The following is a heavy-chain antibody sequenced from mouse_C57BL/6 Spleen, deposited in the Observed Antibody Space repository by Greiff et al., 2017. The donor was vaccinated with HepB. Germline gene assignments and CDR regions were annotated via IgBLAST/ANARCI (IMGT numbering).Heavy chain of an antibody. V-gene: IGHV1-55*01. CDR3: ARETLEYFDV. CDR1: GYTFTSYW. Sequence: QVQLQQPGAELVKPGASVKMYCKASGYTFTSYWITWVKQRPGQGLARIGDIYPGSGSSNYNAKFKIKATLTVVTSSSTAYMQLSSLTSEDSAVLYAARETLEYFDVVSTGTSVTVSS. J-gene: IGHJ1*03. D-gene: IGHD6-1*01. CDR2: IYPGSGSS.